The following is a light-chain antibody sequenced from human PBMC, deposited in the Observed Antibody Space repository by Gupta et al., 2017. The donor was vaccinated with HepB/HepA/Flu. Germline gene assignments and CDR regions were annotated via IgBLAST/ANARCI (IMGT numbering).Light chain of an antibody. CDR3: CSYAGSSTFKV. Sequence: QSALTQPASVSGSPAQSITISCTGTSSDVVSYNLVSWYQQHPGKAPKLMMYDVSKRPSGVSNRFSGSKSGNTASLTISGLQAEDEADYYCCSYAGSSTFKVFGGGTKLTVL. CDR1: SSDVVSYNL. J-gene: IGLJ2*01. CDR2: DVS. V-gene: IGLV2-23*02.